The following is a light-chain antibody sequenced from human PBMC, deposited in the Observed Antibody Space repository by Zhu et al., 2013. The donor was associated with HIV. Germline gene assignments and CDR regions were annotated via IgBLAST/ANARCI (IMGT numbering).Light chain of an antibody. V-gene: IGKV3-15*01. CDR3: QQYGNWPPMT. Sequence: EIVLTQSPVTLSLSPGERATLSCRASQSVSISLAWYQQKPGQAPRLLIYGASTRATGVAARFSGSGSGTDFTLTINSLQSEDFAVYFCQQYGNWPPMTFGQGTRLETK. CDR1: QSVSIS. J-gene: IGKJ5*01. CDR2: GAS.